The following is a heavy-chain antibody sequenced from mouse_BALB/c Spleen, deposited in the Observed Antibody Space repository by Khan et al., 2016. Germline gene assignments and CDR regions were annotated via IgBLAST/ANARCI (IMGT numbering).Heavy chain of an antibody. V-gene: IGHV2-2*02. Sequence: QVQLKQSGPGLVQPSQSLSITCTVSGFSLTTYGVHWVRQSPGKGLEWLGVIWTGGSTDYNAAFISRLSISKDNSKSQVFFQMNSLQANDTAIYYDASLWLRRGNPYWGQGTLVTVSA. D-gene: IGHD2-2*01. CDR3: ASLWLRRGNPY. CDR1: GFSLTTYG. CDR2: IWTGGST. J-gene: IGHJ3*01.